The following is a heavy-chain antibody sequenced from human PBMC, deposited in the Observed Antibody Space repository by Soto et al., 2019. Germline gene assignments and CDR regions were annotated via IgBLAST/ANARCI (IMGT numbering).Heavy chain of an antibody. J-gene: IGHJ6*02. Sequence: QVQLQESGPGLVKPSETLSLTCNFSGGSIRIFFWSWVRQLAGKPLEWIGRIYTSGSTNYNPSLKSRVSMTVDTSKNQFSLEVTSVTAADTAVSYCAREGASGFGMDVWGLGTTLPVSS. CDR1: GGSIRIFF. D-gene: IGHD1-26*01. V-gene: IGHV4-4*07. CDR2: IYTSGST. CDR3: AREGASGFGMDV.